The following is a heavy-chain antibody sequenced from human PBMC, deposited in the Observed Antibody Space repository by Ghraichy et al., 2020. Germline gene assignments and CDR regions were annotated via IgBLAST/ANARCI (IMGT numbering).Heavy chain of an antibody. J-gene: IGHJ4*02. CDR2: ISSTSRTK. V-gene: IGHV3-48*02. CDR1: GFTFSYHS. D-gene: IGHD3-22*01. CDR3: ARVDFESRGYSDY. Sequence: GGSRRLSCAGSGFTFSYHSMNWVRQAPGKGLEWVSYISSTSRTKYYADSVKGRFIISRDNGRNSLYLQMNSLREEDTAVYYCARVDFESRGYSDYWGQGTLVTVSS.